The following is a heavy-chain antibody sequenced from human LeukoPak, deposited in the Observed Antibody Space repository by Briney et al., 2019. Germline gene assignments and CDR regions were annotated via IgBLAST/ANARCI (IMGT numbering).Heavy chain of an antibody. CDR2: IYSGGST. Sequence: GGSLRLSCAASGFTFSSYWMSWVRQAPGKGLEWVSVIYSGGSTYYADSVKGRFTISRDNSKNTLYLQMNSLRAEDTAVYYCAIMRYCSGGSCYSPEEYFQHWGQGTLVTVSS. CDR1: GFTFSSYW. V-gene: IGHV3-66*02. CDR3: AIMRYCSGGSCYSPEEYFQH. J-gene: IGHJ1*01. D-gene: IGHD2-15*01.